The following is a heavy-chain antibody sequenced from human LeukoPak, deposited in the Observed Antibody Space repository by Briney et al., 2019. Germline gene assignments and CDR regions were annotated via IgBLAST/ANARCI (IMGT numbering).Heavy chain of an antibody. V-gene: IGHV3-53*04. CDR1: GFAVSSNY. CDR3: ARGGTPGYSSGRIDY. J-gene: IGHJ4*02. Sequence: GGSLRLSCVASGFAVSSNYMSWVRQAPGKGLEWVSVIYSAGNTYYADSVKGRFTISRHNSENTLYLHMNSLRVEDTAVYFCARGGTPGYSSGRIDYWGQGTLVTVSS. CDR2: IYSAGNT. D-gene: IGHD6-19*01.